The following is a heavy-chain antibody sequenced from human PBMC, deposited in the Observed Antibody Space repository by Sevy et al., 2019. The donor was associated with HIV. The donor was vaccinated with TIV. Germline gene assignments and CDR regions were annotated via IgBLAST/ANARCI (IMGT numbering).Heavy chain of an antibody. CDR3: ATHAGIAAAGRVFDY. Sequence: GGSLRLSCAASGFTFSDHYMEWVRQAPGKGLEWVGRTRNKADSYTTEYAASVKGRFTISSDDSKNSLYLKMNSLKTEDTAVYYCATHAGIAAAGRVFDYWGQGSLVTVSS. CDR1: GFTFSDHY. D-gene: IGHD6-13*01. V-gene: IGHV3-72*01. CDR2: TRNKADSYTT. J-gene: IGHJ4*02.